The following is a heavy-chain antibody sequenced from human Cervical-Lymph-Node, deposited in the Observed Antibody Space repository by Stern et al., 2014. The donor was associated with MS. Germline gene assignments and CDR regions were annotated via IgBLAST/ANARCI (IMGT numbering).Heavy chain of an antibody. J-gene: IGHJ5*02. D-gene: IGHD5-24*01. Sequence: VQLEESGGGLVKPGGSLRLSCAASGFTLSDYYMNWIRLTPGKGLQWISYISSIGNVIYYADSVKGRFTISRDSANNSLYLQMNNLRAEDTAVYYCARVLNGYHLDVVDHWGQGILVTVSS. CDR1: GFTLSDYY. V-gene: IGHV3-11*01. CDR3: ARVLNGYHLDVVDH. CDR2: ISSIGNVI.